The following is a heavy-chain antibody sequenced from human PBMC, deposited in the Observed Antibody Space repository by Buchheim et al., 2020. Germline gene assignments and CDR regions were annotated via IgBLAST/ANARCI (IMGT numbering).Heavy chain of an antibody. V-gene: IGHV3-30*18. Sequence: QVQLVESGGGVVQPGRSLRLSCAASGFTFSSYGMHWARQAPGKGLEWVAVISYDGSNKYYADSVKGRFTISRDNSKNTLYLQMNSLRAEDTAVYYCAKEFRIAAAITGTTDYYYYGMDVWGQGTT. CDR1: GFTFSSYG. CDR3: AKEFRIAAAITGTTDYYYYGMDV. D-gene: IGHD6-13*01. CDR2: ISYDGSNK. J-gene: IGHJ6*02.